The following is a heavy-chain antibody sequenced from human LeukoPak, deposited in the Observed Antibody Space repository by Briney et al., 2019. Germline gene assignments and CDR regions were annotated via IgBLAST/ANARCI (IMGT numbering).Heavy chain of an antibody. CDR2: IYYSGSI. V-gene: IGHV4-59*01. J-gene: IGHJ5*02. D-gene: IGHD3-3*01. Sequence: KPSETLSLTCTVSGGSISSYYWSWIRQPPGKGLEWIGYIYYSGSINYNPSLKSRVTISVDTSKNQFSLILSSVTAADTAVYYCARALGYYDFWSGSSSPSNWFDPWGQGTLVTVSS. CDR3: ARALGYYDFWSGSSSPSNWFDP. CDR1: GGSISSYY.